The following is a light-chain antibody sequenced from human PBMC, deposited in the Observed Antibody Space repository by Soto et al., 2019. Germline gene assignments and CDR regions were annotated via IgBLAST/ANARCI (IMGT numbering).Light chain of an antibody. CDR1: QGVSTW. CDR2: AAS. V-gene: IGKV1-27*01. J-gene: IGKJ4*01. Sequence: DIQMTQSPSSVSASVGDRVTITCRASQGVSTWLAWYQQKPGKVPKLLIYAASTLQSGVPSRFSGSGSGTDFTLTISSLQPEDVATYYCQKYNSAPLTFGGGTKVDIK. CDR3: QKYNSAPLT.